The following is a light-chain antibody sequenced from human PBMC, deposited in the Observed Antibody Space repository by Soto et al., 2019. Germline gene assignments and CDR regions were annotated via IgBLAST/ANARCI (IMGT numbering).Light chain of an antibody. CDR2: DAS. Sequence: EIVLTQSPGTLSLSPGERATLSCRASQSFSSYLAWYQQKPGQAPRLLIYDASKRATDIPARFSGRGSGTDFTLTISSLEPEDFAVYYCQQRSNWPPVITFGQGTRLEIK. CDR3: QQRSNWPPVIT. J-gene: IGKJ5*01. CDR1: QSFSSY. V-gene: IGKV3-11*01.